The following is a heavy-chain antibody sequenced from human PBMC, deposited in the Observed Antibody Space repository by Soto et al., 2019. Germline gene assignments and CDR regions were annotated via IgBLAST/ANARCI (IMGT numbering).Heavy chain of an antibody. J-gene: IGHJ4*02. CDR3: ARVAYYDILTGYYGRDY. V-gene: IGHV1-18*01. CDR1: GYTFTSYG. CDR2: ISAYNGNT. D-gene: IGHD3-9*01. Sequence: QVQLVQSGAEVKKPGASVKVSCKASGYTFTSYGISWVRQAPGQGLEWMGWISAYNGNTNYAQKLQGRVTITTDTSTSTAYMELRSLRSDDTAVYYCARVAYYDILTGYYGRDYWGQGTLVTVSS.